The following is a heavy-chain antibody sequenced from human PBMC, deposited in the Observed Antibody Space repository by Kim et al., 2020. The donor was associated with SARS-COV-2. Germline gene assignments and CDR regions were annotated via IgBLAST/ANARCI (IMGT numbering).Heavy chain of an antibody. Sequence: GGSLRLSCAASGFTFSSYWMHWVRQAPGKGLVWVSRINSDGSSTSYADSVKGRFTISRDNAKNTLYLQMNSLRAEDTAVYYCASGSFPDSSGYYLNYGMDVWGQGTTVTVSS. CDR3: ASGSFPDSSGYYLNYGMDV. CDR1: GFTFSSYW. CDR2: INSDGSST. D-gene: IGHD3-22*01. J-gene: IGHJ6*02. V-gene: IGHV3-74*01.